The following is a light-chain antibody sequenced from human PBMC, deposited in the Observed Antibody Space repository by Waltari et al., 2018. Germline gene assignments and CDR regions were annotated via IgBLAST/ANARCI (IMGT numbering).Light chain of an antibody. Sequence: VLTHTPATLSLSPRERATLSCRASQSIYSSHLARYQQKPGPGPRLLIYGASTSATGVPDTFSVSGSGSGTDFTLTITRLEPDDFAVYYCQQLGRSPTTFGQGTKLEIE. V-gene: IGKV3-20*01. CDR3: QQLGRSPTT. CDR1: QSIYSSH. J-gene: IGKJ2*01. CDR2: GAS.